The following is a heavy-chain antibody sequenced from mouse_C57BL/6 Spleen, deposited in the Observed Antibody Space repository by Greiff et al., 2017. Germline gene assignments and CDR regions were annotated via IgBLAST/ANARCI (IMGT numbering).Heavy chain of an antibody. Sequence: EVQLLESGGGLVKPGGSLKLSCAASGFTFSDYGMHWVRQAPEKGLEWVAYISSGSSTIYYADTVKGRFTISRDTAKNTLFLQMTSLRSEDTAMYYCARDDYDDGGYFDVWGTGTTVTVSS. V-gene: IGHV5-17*01. D-gene: IGHD2-4*01. CDR2: ISSGSSTI. CDR3: ARDDYDDGGYFDV. CDR1: GFTFSDYG. J-gene: IGHJ1*03.